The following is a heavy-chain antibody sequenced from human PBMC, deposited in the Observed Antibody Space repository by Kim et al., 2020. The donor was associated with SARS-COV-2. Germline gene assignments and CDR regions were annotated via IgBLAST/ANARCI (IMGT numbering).Heavy chain of an antibody. V-gene: IGHV5-10-1*01. Sequence: GESLKISCKGSGYRFTSYWISWVRQMPGKGLEWMGRIDPSDSYTKYSPSFQGHVTMPSDKSISTAYLQWSSLQASDTAMYYCAKDDYGGPVSTYGMAVWGQGTTVTVSS. CDR3: AKDDYGGPVSTYGMAV. D-gene: IGHD4-17*01. J-gene: IGHJ6*02. CDR1: GYRFTSYW. CDR2: IDPSDSYT.